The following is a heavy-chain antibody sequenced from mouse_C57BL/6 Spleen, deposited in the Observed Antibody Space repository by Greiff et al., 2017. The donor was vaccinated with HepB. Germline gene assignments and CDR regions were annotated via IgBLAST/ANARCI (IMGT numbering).Heavy chain of an antibody. J-gene: IGHJ2*01. CDR2: INYDGSST. D-gene: IGHD2-4*01. CDR1: GFTFSDYY. V-gene: IGHV5-16*01. Sequence: EVQLQESEGGLVQPGSSMKLSCTASGFTFSDYYMAWVRQVPEKGLEWVANINYDGSSTYYLDSLKSRFIISRDNAKNILYLQMSSLKSEDTATYYCARGVYDYDGYYFDYWGQGTTLTVSS. CDR3: ARGVYDYDGYYFDY.